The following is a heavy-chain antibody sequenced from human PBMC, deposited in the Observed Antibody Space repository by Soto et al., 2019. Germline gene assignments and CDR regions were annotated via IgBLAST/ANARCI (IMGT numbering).Heavy chain of an antibody. CDR1: GGSISSCDYY. CDR2: IYYSGST. D-gene: IGHD3-10*01. J-gene: IGHJ5*02. V-gene: IGHV4-30-4*01. Sequence: PSEILSLTCTVSGGSISSCDYYWSWIRHPPGKGLEWIGYIYYSGSTYYNPSLKSRVTISVDTSKNQFSLKLSSVTAADTAVYYCARDVVTMVRGVIGYNWFDPWGQGTLVTVSS. CDR3: ARDVVTMVRGVIGYNWFDP.